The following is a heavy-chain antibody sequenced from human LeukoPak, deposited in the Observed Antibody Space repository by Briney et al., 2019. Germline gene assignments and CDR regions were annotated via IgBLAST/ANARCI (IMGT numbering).Heavy chain of an antibody. CDR2: ISTDGYTT. J-gene: IGHJ4*02. CDR3: ARQLGGSGSY. Sequence: GGSLRLSCAASGLAFSAYKMHWVRQAPRKGLVWVSRISTDGYTTDYADFAQGRFTASRDNTKNTWSLEMNSLRAEDTAVYYCARQLGGSGSYWGQGTLVTVSS. D-gene: IGHD3-10*01. V-gene: IGHV3-74*01. CDR1: GLAFSAYK.